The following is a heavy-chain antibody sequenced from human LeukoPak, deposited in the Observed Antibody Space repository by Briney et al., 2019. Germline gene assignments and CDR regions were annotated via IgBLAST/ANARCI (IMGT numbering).Heavy chain of an antibody. CDR3: ARQRGYYDILTGYLGGYGMDV. D-gene: IGHD3-9*01. V-gene: IGHV5-51*01. Sequence: GASLQISCKGSGYSFTSYWIGWVRQMPGKGLEWMGIIYPGDSDTRYSPSFQGQVTISADKSISTAYLQWSSLKASDTAMYYCARQRGYYDILTGYLGGYGMDVWGQGTTVTVSS. J-gene: IGHJ6*02. CDR1: GYSFTSYW. CDR2: IYPGDSDT.